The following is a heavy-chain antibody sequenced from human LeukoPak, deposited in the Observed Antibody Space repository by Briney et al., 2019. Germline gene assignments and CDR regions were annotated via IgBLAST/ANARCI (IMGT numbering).Heavy chain of an antibody. CDR3: ARGGTRGYSPVDY. Sequence: SGGSLRLSCAASGFTFSSYAMSWVRQAPGKGLEWVSAISGGGGSTYYADSVKGRFTISRDNAKNSLFLQMNSLRVEDTAVYYCARGGTRGYSPVDYWGQGILVTVSS. D-gene: IGHD5-18*01. J-gene: IGHJ4*02. V-gene: IGHV3-23*01. CDR1: GFTFSSYA. CDR2: ISGGGGST.